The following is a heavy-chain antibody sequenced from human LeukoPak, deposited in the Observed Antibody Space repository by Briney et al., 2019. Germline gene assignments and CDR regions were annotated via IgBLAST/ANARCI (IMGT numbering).Heavy chain of an antibody. D-gene: IGHD6-13*01. Sequence: PAGTLTLTCAASGFAFSNYNMNWIRQAPGKGLERVSSISLGSSFVYYTDSMRGRFTISRDVAKNSLYLQMNSLRAEDTAVYYCAREQIDAISWPVGIDYWGQGTLVTVSS. V-gene: IGHV3-21*01. J-gene: IGHJ4*02. CDR1: GFAFSNYN. CDR2: ISLGSSFV. CDR3: AREQIDAISWPVGIDY.